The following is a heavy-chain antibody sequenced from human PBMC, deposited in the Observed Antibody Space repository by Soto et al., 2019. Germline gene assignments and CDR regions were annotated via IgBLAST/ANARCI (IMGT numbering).Heavy chain of an antibody. CDR2: IYYSGST. Sequence: SETLSLTCAVSGGSISSGGYSWSWIRQPPGKGLEWIGYIYYSGSTNYNPSLKSRVTISVDTSKNQFSLKLSSVTAADTAVYYCARAYDFWSLWFDPWGQGTLVTVSS. D-gene: IGHD3-3*01. V-gene: IGHV4-61*08. CDR3: ARAYDFWSLWFDP. J-gene: IGHJ5*02. CDR1: GGSISSGGYS.